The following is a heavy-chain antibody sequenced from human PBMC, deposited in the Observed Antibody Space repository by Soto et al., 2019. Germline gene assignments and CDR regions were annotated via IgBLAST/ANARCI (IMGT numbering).Heavy chain of an antibody. CDR1: GFTFSTYA. V-gene: IGHV3-23*01. J-gene: IGHJ4*02. Sequence: EVQLLESGGGLVQPGGYLRLSCAASGFTFSTYAMSWVRQAPGKGLEWVSTISDSGGSTYYADSVKGRFTISRDNSKNTLDMLMNSLSAEDTSLYYCAKVHGSGTYYNFPDYWGQGTLVTVSS. CDR2: ISDSGGST. CDR3: AKVHGSGTYYNFPDY. D-gene: IGHD3-10*01.